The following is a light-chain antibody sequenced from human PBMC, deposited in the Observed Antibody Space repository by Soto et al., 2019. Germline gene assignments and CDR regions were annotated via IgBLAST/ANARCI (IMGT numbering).Light chain of an antibody. J-gene: IGKJ1*01. CDR3: QKYNSSRWT. Sequence: DIQMTQSPSSLSSSVGARVTITCRSSQGISNYLAWYQQKPGKVPKLLIYAASTLQSGVPSRFSGSGSGTDFTLTITSLQPEDVETYYCQKYNSSRWTFGRGTKLDIK. V-gene: IGKV1-27*01. CDR2: AAS. CDR1: QGISNY.